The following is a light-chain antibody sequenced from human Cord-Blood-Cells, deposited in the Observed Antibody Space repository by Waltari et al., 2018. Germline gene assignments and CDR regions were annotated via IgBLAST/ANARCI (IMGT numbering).Light chain of an antibody. V-gene: IGLV2-8*01. CDR2: EVS. CDR3: SSYAGSNNLV. CDR1: SSDVGGYNY. J-gene: IGLJ2*01. Sequence: QSALTQPPSASGSPGQSVTISCTGTSSDVGGYNYVPWYQQHPGKAPKLMIYEVSKRPSGVPDRFSGSKSGNPASLTVSGLQAEDEADYYCSSYAGSNNLVFGGGTKLTVL.